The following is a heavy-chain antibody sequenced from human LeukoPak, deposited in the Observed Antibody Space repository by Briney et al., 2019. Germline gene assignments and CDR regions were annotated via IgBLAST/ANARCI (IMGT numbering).Heavy chain of an antibody. Sequence: PGGSLRLSCAASGFTFSSYAMSWVRQAPGKGLEWVSAISVSVGSTYYADSVKGRFTISRDNSKNTLYLQMNSLGAEDTAVYYCAKGGSGHSVGGSCYYDYWGQGTLVTVSS. CDR1: GFTFSSYA. D-gene: IGHD2-15*01. V-gene: IGHV3-23*01. J-gene: IGHJ4*02. CDR3: AKGGSGHSVGGSCYYDY. CDR2: ISVSVGST.